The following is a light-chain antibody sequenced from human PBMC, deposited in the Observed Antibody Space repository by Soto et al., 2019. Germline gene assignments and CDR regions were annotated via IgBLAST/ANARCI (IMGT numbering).Light chain of an antibody. CDR1: TSNIGAGYD. J-gene: IGLJ2*01. Sequence: QSVLTQPPSVSGAPGQRVTISCTGTTSNIGAGYDVHWYQHIAGTAPQLLIDGKPNRPSGLPDRFSVSKSGPSVSLDITGLQAEDEADYYCQSYDSSLSAVVFGGGTKLTVL. CDR2: GKP. CDR3: QSYDSSLSAVV. V-gene: IGLV1-40*01.